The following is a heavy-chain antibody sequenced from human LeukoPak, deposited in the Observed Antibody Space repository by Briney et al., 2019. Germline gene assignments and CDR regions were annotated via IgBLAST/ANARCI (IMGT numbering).Heavy chain of an antibody. J-gene: IGHJ4*02. CDR2: INPSGGST. Sequence: ASVKVSCKASGYTFTSYYMHWVPQAPGQGLEWMGIINPSGGSTSYAQKFQGRVTMTRDTSISTAYMELSRLRSDDTAVYYCARDLGDSSGYYSPWGQGTLVTVSS. CDR3: ARDLGDSSGYYSP. D-gene: IGHD3-22*01. CDR1: GYTFTSYY. V-gene: IGHV1-46*01.